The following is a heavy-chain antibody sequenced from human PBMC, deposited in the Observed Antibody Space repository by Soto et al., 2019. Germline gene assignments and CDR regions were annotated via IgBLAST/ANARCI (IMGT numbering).Heavy chain of an antibody. CDR3: ARGTRSSGFDY. CDR1: GDSVSSNSAA. V-gene: IGHV6-1*01. CDR2: TYYKSKWYN. Sequence: QTLSLTCAISGDSVSSNSAAWNWIRQSPSRGLEWLGRTYYKSKWYNDYAVSVTSRMTINADTTKNLVSLQLDSMTPEDTAVYYCARGTRSSGFDYWGQGTLVTVSS. J-gene: IGHJ4*02. D-gene: IGHD6-19*01.